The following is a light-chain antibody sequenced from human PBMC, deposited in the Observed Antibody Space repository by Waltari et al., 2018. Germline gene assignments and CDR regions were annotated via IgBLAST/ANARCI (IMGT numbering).Light chain of an antibody. CDR1: QSLSGS. CDR2: TTS. V-gene: IGKV1-39*01. Sequence: DIQLTQSPSSLSASVGDTIPITCRASQSLSGSLNWYQQKPGKAPKLLIYTTSNLQSGVPSRFSGGGAGTDFTLTISSLQPEDFATYYCQQSYSILPITFGQGTRLEIK. CDR3: QQSYSILPIT. J-gene: IGKJ5*01.